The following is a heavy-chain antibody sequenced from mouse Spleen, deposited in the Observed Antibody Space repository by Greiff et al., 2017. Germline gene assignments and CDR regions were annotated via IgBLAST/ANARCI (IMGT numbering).Heavy chain of an antibody. CDR1: GYTFTDYE. J-gene: IGHJ3*01. D-gene: IGHD3-2*01. V-gene: IGHV1-15*01. CDR2: IDPETGGT. Sequence: VQLQQSGAELVRPGASVTLSCKASGYTFTDYEMHWVKQTPVHGLEWIGAIDPETGGTAYNQKFKGKAILTADKSSSTAYMELRSLTSEDSAVYYCTRGTSRATDAYWGQGTLVTVSA. CDR3: TRGTSRATDAY.